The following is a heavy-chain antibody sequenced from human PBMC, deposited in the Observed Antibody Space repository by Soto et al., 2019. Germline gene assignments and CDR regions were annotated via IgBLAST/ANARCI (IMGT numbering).Heavy chain of an antibody. V-gene: IGHV4-61*08. CDR1: GGSISSGDYF. Sequence: PSETLSLTCTVSGGSISSGDYFWSWIRQPPGKGLEWIGYIYYSGSTNYNPSLKSRVTISVDTSKNQFSLKLSSVTAADTAVYYCARSPGDGPPTYFDYWGQGTLVTVSS. CDR3: ARSPGDGPPTYFDY. J-gene: IGHJ4*02. CDR2: IYYSGST.